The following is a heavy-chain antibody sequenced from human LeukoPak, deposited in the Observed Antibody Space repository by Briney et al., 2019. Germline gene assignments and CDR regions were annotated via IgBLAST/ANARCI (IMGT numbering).Heavy chain of an antibody. Sequence: SETLSLTCTVSGGSISSSSYYWVWMRQRPGKGLDWIGSIYYSGSTYYNPSLKSRITISVDTSKNQFSLKLSSVTAADTAVYYCARLVGLQSIPYYYYYGMDVWGQGTTVTVSS. CDR3: ARLVGLQSIPYYYYYGMDV. CDR1: GGSISSSSYY. V-gene: IGHV4-39*01. CDR2: IYYSGST. D-gene: IGHD5-24*01. J-gene: IGHJ6*02.